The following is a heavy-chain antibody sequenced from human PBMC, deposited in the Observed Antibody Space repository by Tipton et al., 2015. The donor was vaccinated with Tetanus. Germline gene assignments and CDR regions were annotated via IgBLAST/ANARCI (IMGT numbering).Heavy chain of an antibody. CDR3: ARDVFPYSSSD. CDR1: GFPFNTYA. J-gene: IGHJ4*02. V-gene: IGHV3-7*01. Sequence: SLRLSCAASGFPFNTYAMHWVRQAPGKGLEWVANMNQDGSEIYYVDSVKGRFTISRDNAKRSLYLQMNSLRAEDTAIYYCARDVFPYSSSDWGQGTLVTVSS. D-gene: IGHD6-6*01. CDR2: MNQDGSEI.